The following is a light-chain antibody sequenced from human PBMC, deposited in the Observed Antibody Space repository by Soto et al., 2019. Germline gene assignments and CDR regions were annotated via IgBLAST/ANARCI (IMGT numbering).Light chain of an antibody. CDR2: DVS. CDR3: RPHTRTILSV. CDR1: SSDVGGYNY. V-gene: IGLV2-14*01. Sequence: QSALTQPASVSGSPGQSITISCTGTSSDVGGYNYVSWYQQLPGKAPKLMIYDVSDRPSGVSNRFSGSKSGNTASLTISGLQAEDFSDYYRRPHTRTILSVFSTGPKV. J-gene: IGLJ1*01.